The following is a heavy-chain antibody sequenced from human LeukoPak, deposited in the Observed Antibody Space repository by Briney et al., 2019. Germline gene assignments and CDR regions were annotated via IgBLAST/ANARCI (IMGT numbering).Heavy chain of an antibody. Sequence: ASVKVSCKASGYTFTGYLIHWVRQAPEQGLEWMGWINPNSGGTNYAQKFQGRVTMTRDTSISTAYMELSRLTSDDTAVYYCAREYYSISDYWGQGALVTVSS. J-gene: IGHJ4*02. V-gene: IGHV1-2*02. D-gene: IGHD2-21*01. CDR1: GYTFTGYL. CDR3: AREYYSISDY. CDR2: INPNSGGT.